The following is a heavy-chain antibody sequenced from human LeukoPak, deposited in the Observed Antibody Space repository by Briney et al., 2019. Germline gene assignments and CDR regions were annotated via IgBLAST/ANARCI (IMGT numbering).Heavy chain of an antibody. CDR1: GGSFSGYY. V-gene: IGHV4-34*01. J-gene: IGHJ4*02. D-gene: IGHD1-26*01. CDR2: INHSGST. CDR3: ARARWDGPFDY. Sequence: SETLSLTGAVYGGSFSGYYWSWIRQPPGKGLEWIGEINHSGSTNYNPSLKSRVTISVDTSKNQFSLKLSSVTAADTAVYYCARARWDGPFDYWGQGTLVTVSS.